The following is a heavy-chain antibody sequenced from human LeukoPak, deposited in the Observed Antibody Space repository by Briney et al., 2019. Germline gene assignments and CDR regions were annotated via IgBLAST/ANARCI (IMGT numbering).Heavy chain of an antibody. V-gene: IGHV4-39*01. CDR3: ARVDGSCSGGSCPSGNWFDP. Sequence: KPSETLSLTCTVSGDSISSSNCYWGWIRQPPGKGLEWIGSIYFSGGTYYNASLKSRVTISVDTSKNQFSLKLSSVTAADTAVYYCARVDGSCSGGSCPSGNWFDPWGQGTLVTVSS. J-gene: IGHJ5*02. CDR2: IYFSGGT. CDR1: GDSISSSNCY. D-gene: IGHD2-15*01.